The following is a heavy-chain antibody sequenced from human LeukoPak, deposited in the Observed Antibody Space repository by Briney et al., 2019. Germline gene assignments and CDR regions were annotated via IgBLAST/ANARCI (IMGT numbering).Heavy chain of an antibody. CDR2: IGTAGDT. J-gene: IGHJ4*02. Sequence: GGSLRLSCAASGFTFSSYDMHWVRQATGKGLEWVSAIGTAGDTYYPGSVKGRFTISRENAKNSLYLQMNSLRAEDTAVYYCLFRSVAGPDFDYWGQGTLVIVSS. CDR1: GFTFSSYD. CDR3: LFRSVAGPDFDY. D-gene: IGHD6-19*01. V-gene: IGHV3-13*01.